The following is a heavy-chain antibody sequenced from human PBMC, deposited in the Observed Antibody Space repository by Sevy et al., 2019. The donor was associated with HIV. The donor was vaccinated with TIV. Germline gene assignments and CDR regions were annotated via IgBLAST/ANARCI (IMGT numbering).Heavy chain of an antibody. V-gene: IGHV1-69*13. Sequence: ASVKVSCKAFGGTFSNYAINWVRQAPGQGLEWMAGIIPMFGTANYVQKFQDIVTITADESTSSAYMELSSLRSEDMAVYYCSRSISWYASFDSWGQGTLVTVSS. CDR1: GGTFSNYA. CDR3: SRSISWYASFDS. D-gene: IGHD6-13*01. J-gene: IGHJ4*02. CDR2: IIPMFGTA.